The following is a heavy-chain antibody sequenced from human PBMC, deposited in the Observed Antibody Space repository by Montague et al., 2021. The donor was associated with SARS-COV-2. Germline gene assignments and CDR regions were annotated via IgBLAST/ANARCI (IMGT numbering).Heavy chain of an antibody. J-gene: IGHJ6*02. D-gene: IGHD3-10*01. Sequence: SETLSLTCTVSGGSISSSNYYWGWIRQPPGKGLEWIGNMYYSGSTYYNPSLKGQVTISIDTSKNQFSLKLSSVTAADTAVYYCARDDIVLQGVTKGMDVWGQGTTVTVSS. CDR2: MYYSGST. CDR3: ARDDIVLQGVTKGMDV. CDR1: GGSISSSNYY. V-gene: IGHV4-39*07.